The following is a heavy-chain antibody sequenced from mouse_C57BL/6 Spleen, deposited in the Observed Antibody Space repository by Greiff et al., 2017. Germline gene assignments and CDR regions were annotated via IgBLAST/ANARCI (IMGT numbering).Heavy chain of an antibody. D-gene: IGHD1-1*01. V-gene: IGHV1-69*01. Sequence: QVHVKQPGAELVMPGASVKLSCKASGYTFTSYWMHWVKQRPGQGLEWIGEIDPSDSYTNYNQKFKGKSTLTVDKSSSTAYMQLSSLTSEDSAVYYCARSDYGRGNSFDYWGQGTTLTVSS. J-gene: IGHJ2*01. CDR3: ARSDYGRGNSFDY. CDR1: GYTFTSYW. CDR2: IDPSDSYT.